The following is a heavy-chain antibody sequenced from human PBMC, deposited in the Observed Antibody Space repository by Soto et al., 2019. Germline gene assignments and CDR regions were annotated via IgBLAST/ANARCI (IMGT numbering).Heavy chain of an antibody. V-gene: IGHV4-59*11. J-gene: IGHJ4*02. CDR1: GVSTSNHY. Sequence: QVQLQESGPGLVKPSETLSLTCSVSGVSTSNHYWTWIRKPPGQGPEWIGCIYYRGTTNYNASFKRRVHISVDTSKNHFSLKLTSVTTADTAVYYCARGGGSPYHDHEFDYWGQGILVTVSS. CDR3: ARGGGSPYHDHEFDY. CDR2: IYYRGTT. D-gene: IGHD2-2*01.